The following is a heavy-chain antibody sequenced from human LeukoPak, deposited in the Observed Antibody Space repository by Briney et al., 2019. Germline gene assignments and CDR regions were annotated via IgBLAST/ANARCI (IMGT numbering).Heavy chain of an antibody. Sequence: PGGSLRLSCAASGFTFSNAWMSWVRQAPGKGLEWVGRIKSKTDGGTTDYAVPVKGRFTISRDDSKNTLYLQMNSLKTEDTAVYYCTTGSKYYYDSSGYYPFDYWGQGTLVTVSS. V-gene: IGHV3-15*01. CDR3: TTGSKYYYDSSGYYPFDY. J-gene: IGHJ4*02. CDR1: GFTFSNAW. D-gene: IGHD3-22*01. CDR2: IKSKTDGGTT.